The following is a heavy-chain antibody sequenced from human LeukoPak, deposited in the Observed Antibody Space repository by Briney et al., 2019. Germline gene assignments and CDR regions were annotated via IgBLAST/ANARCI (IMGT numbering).Heavy chain of an antibody. CDR2: IYHSGST. Sequence: PSETLSLTCAVSGGSISSSNWWSWVRQPPGKGLEWIGEIYHSGSTNYNPSLKSRVTISVDKSKNQFSLKLSSVTAADTAVYYCARSDSSGYYYGDWFDPWGQGTLVTVSS. CDR1: GGSISSSNW. D-gene: IGHD3-22*01. J-gene: IGHJ5*02. CDR3: ARSDSSGYYYGDWFDP. V-gene: IGHV4-4*02.